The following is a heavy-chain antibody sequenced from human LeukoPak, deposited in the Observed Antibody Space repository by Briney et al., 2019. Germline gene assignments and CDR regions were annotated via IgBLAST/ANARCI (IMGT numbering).Heavy chain of an antibody. Sequence: PGGSLRLSCAASGFTFSSYAMRWVRQAPGKGLEWASAISGSGGSTYYAGSVKGRFTISRDNSKNTLYLQMNSLRAEDTAVYYCAKPLRGRGLTGLSYWGQGTLVTVSS. V-gene: IGHV3-23*01. D-gene: IGHD3-9*01. CDR2: ISGSGGST. CDR1: GFTFSSYA. CDR3: AKPLRGRGLTGLSY. J-gene: IGHJ4*02.